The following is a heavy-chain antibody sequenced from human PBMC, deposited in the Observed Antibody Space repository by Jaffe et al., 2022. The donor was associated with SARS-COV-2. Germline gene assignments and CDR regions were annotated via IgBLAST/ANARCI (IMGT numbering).Heavy chain of an antibody. D-gene: IGHD3-22*01. V-gene: IGHV3-30*18. CDR2: ISYDGSNK. CDR3: AKDWYYDSSGYGFWEVGQFDY. J-gene: IGHJ4*02. Sequence: QVQLVESGGGVVQPGRSLRLSCAASGFTFSSYGMHWVRQAPGKGLEWVAVISYDGSNKYYADSVKGRFTISRDNSKNTLYLQMNSLRAEDTAVYYCAKDWYYDSSGYGFWEVGQFDYWGQGTLVTVSS. CDR1: GFTFSSYG.